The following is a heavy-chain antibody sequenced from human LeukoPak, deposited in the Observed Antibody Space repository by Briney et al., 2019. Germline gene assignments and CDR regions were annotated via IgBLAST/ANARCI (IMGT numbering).Heavy chain of an antibody. CDR1: GYTFTSYG. D-gene: IGHD3-3*01. CDR3: ARSSSPRRYYEPLHKLPFDP. J-gene: IGHJ5*02. Sequence: EASVKVSCKASGYTFTSYGISWVRQAPGQGLEWMGWISAYNGNTNYAQKLQGRVTMTTDTSTSTAYMELRSLRSDDTAVYYCARSSSPRRYYEPLHKLPFDPWGQGTLVTVSS. V-gene: IGHV1-18*01. CDR2: ISAYNGNT.